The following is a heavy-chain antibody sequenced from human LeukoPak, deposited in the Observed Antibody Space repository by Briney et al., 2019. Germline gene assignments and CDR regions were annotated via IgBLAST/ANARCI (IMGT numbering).Heavy chain of an antibody. J-gene: IGHJ6*03. V-gene: IGHV3-7*04. CDR2: IKQDGSEK. CDR3: ARGRTLNYYYIDV. CDR1: GLTFSSYW. Sequence: GGSLRLSCAASGLTFSSYWMSWVRQAPGKGLEWVANIKQDGSEKYYVDSVKGRFTISRDNAKNSLYLQMNSLRAEDTAVYYCARGRTLNYYYIDVWGKGTTVTVSS.